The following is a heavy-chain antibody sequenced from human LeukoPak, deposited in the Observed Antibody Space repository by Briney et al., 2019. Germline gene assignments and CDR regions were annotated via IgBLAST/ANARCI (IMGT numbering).Heavy chain of an antibody. V-gene: IGHV1-2*02. CDR3: ARDQGIS. D-gene: IGHD2-2*01. J-gene: IGHJ4*02. CDR2: INPNSGGT. CDR1: GYTFTVSY. Sequence: ASVKVSCKASGYTFTVSYIHWVRQARGHGLEWMGWINPNSGGTNYAQKFQGRVTMTRVTSISTAYMDLTSLRSDDTAIYYCARDQGISWGQGTLVTVSS.